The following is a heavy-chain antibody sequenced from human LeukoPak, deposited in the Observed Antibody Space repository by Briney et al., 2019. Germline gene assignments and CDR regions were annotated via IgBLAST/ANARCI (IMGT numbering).Heavy chain of an antibody. CDR3: ARLRSNSFPDY. V-gene: IGHV4-59*01. CDR2: IYYSGNT. J-gene: IGHJ4*02. D-gene: IGHD6-13*01. Sequence: PSETLSLTCTVSGGSISGYYWTWIRQPPGKGLEWIGYIYYSGNTNYNPSLKSRVTISVDTSKNQFSLQLTFVTAADTAIYYCARLRSNSFPDYWDQGTLVTVSS. CDR1: GGSISGYY.